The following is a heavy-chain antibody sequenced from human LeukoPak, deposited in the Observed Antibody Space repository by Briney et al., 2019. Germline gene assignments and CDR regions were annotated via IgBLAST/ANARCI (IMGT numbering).Heavy chain of an antibody. Sequence: ASVKVSFKASGYTFTGYYMHWVRQAPGQGLEGMGWLNPNSGGTNSAQKFQGRVTMTSDTSISTAYMELSRLRSDDTAVYYCARVGSDSSGWRRFDYWGQGTLVTVSS. CDR3: ARVGSDSSGWRRFDY. CDR1: GYTFTGYY. J-gene: IGHJ4*02. CDR2: LNPNSGGT. D-gene: IGHD6-19*01. V-gene: IGHV1-2*02.